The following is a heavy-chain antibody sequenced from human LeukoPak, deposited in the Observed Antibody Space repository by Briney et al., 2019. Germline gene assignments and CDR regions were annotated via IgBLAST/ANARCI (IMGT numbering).Heavy chain of an antibody. D-gene: IGHD3-10*01. V-gene: IGHV1-24*01. CDR2: FDPEDGDT. CDR3: ATSSVTMVRGVIRYYYYYYMDV. J-gene: IGHJ6*03. Sequence: EASVKVSCKVSGYTLTELSMHWVRQAPGKGLEWMGGFDPEDGDTIYAQKFQGRVTMTEDTSTDTAYMELSSLRSEDTAVYYCATSSVTMVRGVIRYYYYYYMDVWGKGTTVTVSS. CDR1: GYTLTELS.